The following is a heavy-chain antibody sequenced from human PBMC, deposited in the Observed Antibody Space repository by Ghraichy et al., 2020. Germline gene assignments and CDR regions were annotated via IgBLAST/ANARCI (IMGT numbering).Heavy chain of an antibody. J-gene: IGHJ4*02. CDR2: ISYDGRSE. D-gene: IGHD6-19*01. Sequence: GSLRLSCAASGFTFSKYAMHWVRKAPGKGLEWVAVISYDGRSENYPDSVKGRFTISRDNSKNTLYLQMNGLRPEDTAVYYCARDLTTYSSGWYTFDYWGQGTVVTVSS. CDR1: GFTFSKYA. V-gene: IGHV3-30*04. CDR3: ARDLTTYSSGWYTFDY.